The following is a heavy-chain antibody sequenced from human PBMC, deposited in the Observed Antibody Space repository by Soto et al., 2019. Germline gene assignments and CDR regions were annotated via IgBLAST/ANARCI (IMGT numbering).Heavy chain of an antibody. CDR3: ARKKRVAAAGTPTHNWFDP. J-gene: IGHJ5*02. CDR2: IYYSGST. D-gene: IGHD6-13*01. V-gene: IGHV4-59*01. CDR1: GGSISSYY. Sequence: SETLSLTCTVSGGSISSYYWSWIRQPPGKGLEWIGYIYYSGSTNYNPSLKSRVTISVDTSKNQFSLKLSSVTAADTAVYYCARKKRVAAAGTPTHNWFDPWGQGTLVTVSS.